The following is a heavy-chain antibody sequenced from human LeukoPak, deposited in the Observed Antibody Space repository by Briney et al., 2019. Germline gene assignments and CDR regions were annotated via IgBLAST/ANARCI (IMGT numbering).Heavy chain of an antibody. Sequence: KPSETLSLTCTVSGGSTSVYYWSWIRQPPGKGLEWIGHICYSGSTNYNPSLKSRVTISLDTSKNQFSLKLNSLTAADTPVYYCARSILYYYYMDVWGKGTTVTVSS. V-gene: IGHV4-59*01. CDR1: GGSTSVYY. J-gene: IGHJ6*03. CDR2: ICYSGST. CDR3: ARSILYYYYMDV.